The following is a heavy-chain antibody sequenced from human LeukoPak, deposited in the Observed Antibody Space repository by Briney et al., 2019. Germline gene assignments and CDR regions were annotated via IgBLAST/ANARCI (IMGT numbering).Heavy chain of an antibody. CDR3: AKERRDDSSGYYYAPRDYFDH. CDR1: GFTVSSNY. CDR2: IYSGGST. Sequence: GGSLRLSCAASGFTVSSNYMSWVRQAPGKGLEWVSVIYSGGSTYYADSVKGRFTISRDNSKNTLYLQMNSLRAEDTAVYYCAKERRDDSSGYYYAPRDYFDHWGQGTLVTVSS. D-gene: IGHD3-22*01. V-gene: IGHV3-66*01. J-gene: IGHJ4*02.